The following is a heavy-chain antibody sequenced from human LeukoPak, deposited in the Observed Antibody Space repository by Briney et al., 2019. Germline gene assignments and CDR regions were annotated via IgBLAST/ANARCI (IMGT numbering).Heavy chain of an antibody. D-gene: IGHD5-18*01. CDR3: ARSGQLWTANWFDP. CDR1: GYTLTSYY. V-gene: IGHV1-8*03. CDR2: MNPNSGNT. J-gene: IGHJ5*02. Sequence: GASVKVSCKASGYTLTSYYMHWVRQAPGQGLECMGWMNPNSGNTGYAQKFQGRVTITRNTSISTAYMELSSLRSEDTAVYYCARSGQLWTANWFDPWGQGTLVTVSS.